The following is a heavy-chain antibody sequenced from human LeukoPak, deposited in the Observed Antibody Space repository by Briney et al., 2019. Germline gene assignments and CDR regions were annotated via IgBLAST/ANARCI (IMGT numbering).Heavy chain of an antibody. J-gene: IGHJ6*03. CDR2: ISTSGST. V-gene: IGHV4-4*07. CDR3: ARGDYSNYPNYYYYMDV. CDR1: GGSINNYY. Sequence: PSETLSLTCTVSGGSINNYYWSWIRQPAGKGLERIGRISTSGSTNYNPSLKSRVTMSVDTSKNQFSLKLTSVTAADTAVYYCARGDYSNYPNYYYYMDVWGKGTTVTVSS. D-gene: IGHD4-11*01.